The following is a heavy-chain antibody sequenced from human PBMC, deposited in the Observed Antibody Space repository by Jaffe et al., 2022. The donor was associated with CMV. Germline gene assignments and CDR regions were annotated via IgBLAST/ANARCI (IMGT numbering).Heavy chain of an antibody. Sequence: QLQLQESGPGLVKPSETLSLTCAVSGDSISSNYYYWGWIRQPPGKGLEWIGSIYYSGGTYYNPSLKSRVTISVDTSKNWFSLRLNSVTAADTAIYYCVRHDRSMVVLTAFDYWGQGILVTVSS. CDR1: GDSISSNYYY. CDR2: IYYSGGT. V-gene: IGHV4-39*01. J-gene: IGHJ4*01. D-gene: IGHD2-21*02. CDR3: VRHDRSMVVLTAFDY.